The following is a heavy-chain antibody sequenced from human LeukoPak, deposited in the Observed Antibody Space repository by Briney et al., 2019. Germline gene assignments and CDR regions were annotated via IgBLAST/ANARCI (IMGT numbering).Heavy chain of an antibody. J-gene: IGHJ4*02. CDR3: ARGRRLGDYFDY. Sequence: SETLSLTCVVYGGSFSGYYWSWIRQPPGKGLEWIGEINHSGSTNYNPSLKSRVTISVDTSKNQFSLKLSSVTAADTAVYYCARGRRLGDYFDYWGQGTLVTVSS. V-gene: IGHV4-34*01. CDR1: GGSFSGYY. CDR2: INHSGST. D-gene: IGHD1-26*01.